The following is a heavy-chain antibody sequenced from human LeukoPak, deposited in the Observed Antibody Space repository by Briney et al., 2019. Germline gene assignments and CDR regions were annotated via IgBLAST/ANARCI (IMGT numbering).Heavy chain of an antibody. CDR3: ARTRGYSYGYFDY. D-gene: IGHD5-18*01. CDR1: GFTFSSYA. CDR2: ISYDGSNK. Sequence: GGSLRLSCAASGFTFSSYAMHWVRQAPGKGLEWVAVISYDGSNKYYADSVKGRFTISRDNSKNALYLQMNSLRAEDTAVYYCARTRGYSYGYFDYWGQGTLVTVSS. J-gene: IGHJ4*02. V-gene: IGHV3-30-3*01.